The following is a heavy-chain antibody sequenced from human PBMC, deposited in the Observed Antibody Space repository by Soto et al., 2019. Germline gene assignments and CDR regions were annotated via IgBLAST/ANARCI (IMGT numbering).Heavy chain of an antibody. Sequence: GESLKISCKGSGYSFTSYWIGWVRQMPGKGLEWMGIIYPGDSDTRYSPSFQGQVTISADKSIGTAYLQWSSLKASDTAMDYCARTPGGILTGNKGAFDIWGQGTMVTVSS. CDR3: ARTPGGILTGNKGAFDI. J-gene: IGHJ3*02. CDR1: GYSFTSYW. D-gene: IGHD3-9*01. V-gene: IGHV5-51*01. CDR2: IYPGDSDT.